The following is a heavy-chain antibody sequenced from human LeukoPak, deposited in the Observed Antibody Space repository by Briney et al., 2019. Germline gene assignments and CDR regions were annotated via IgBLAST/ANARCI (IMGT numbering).Heavy chain of an antibody. V-gene: IGHV3-23*01. CDR2: ITASGGST. D-gene: IGHD3-22*01. CDR1: GFTFSSYA. Sequence: GGSLRLSCAASGFTFSSYAMIWVRQAPGKGLEWASAITASGGSTYYADAVKGRFTISRDNSKNTLYLQMNSLRAEDTAVYYCARRGSSGFDYWGQGTLVTVSS. CDR3: ARRGSSGFDY. J-gene: IGHJ4*02.